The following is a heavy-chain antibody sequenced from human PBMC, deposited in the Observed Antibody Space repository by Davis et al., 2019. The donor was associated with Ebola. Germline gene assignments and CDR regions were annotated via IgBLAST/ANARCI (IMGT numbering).Heavy chain of an antibody. CDR1: GYTFTSYG. Sequence: AASVKVSCKASGYTFTSYGISWVRQAPGQGLEWMGWISAYNGNTNYAQKLQGRVTMTTDTSTSTAYMELSSLRSEDTAVYYCAREGYCSSTSCRYYYYGMDVWGQGTTVTVSS. CDR2: ISAYNGNT. V-gene: IGHV1-18*01. J-gene: IGHJ6*02. D-gene: IGHD2-2*01. CDR3: AREGYCSSTSCRYYYYGMDV.